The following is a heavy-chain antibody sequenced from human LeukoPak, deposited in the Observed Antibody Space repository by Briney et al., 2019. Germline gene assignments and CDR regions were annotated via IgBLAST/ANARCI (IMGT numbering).Heavy chain of an antibody. CDR3: ARDLLRYCSGGSCPFDY. D-gene: IGHD2-15*01. CDR2: ISSSSSYI. CDR1: GFTFSSYN. Sequence: GGSLRLSCAASGFTFSSYNMNWVRQAPGKGLEWVSSISSSSSYIYYADSVKGRFTISRDNAKNSLYLQMNSLRAEDTAVYYCARDLLRYCSGGSCPFDYWGQGTLVTVSS. J-gene: IGHJ4*02. V-gene: IGHV3-21*01.